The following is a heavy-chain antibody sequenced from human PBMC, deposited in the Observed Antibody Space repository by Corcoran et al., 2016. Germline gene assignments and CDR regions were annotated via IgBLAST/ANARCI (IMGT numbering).Heavy chain of an antibody. Sequence: QVQLVESGGGVVQPGRSLRLSCAASGFTFSSYGMHWVRQAPGKGLEWVAVIWYDGSNKYYADSVKGRFTISRDNSKNTLYLQMNSLRAEDTAVYYCARVRGVGATTDRAFDIWGQGTMVTVSS. J-gene: IGHJ3*02. CDR3: ARVRGVGATTDRAFDI. CDR2: IWYDGSNK. CDR1: GFTFSSYG. D-gene: IGHD1-26*01. V-gene: IGHV3-33*01.